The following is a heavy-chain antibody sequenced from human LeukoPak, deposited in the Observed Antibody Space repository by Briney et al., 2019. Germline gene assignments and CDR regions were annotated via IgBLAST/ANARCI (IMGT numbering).Heavy chain of an antibody. D-gene: IGHD1-26*01. Sequence: PGGSLRLSCAASGFTFSSYGMHWVRQAPGKGLEWVAVIWYDGSNKYYADSVKGRFTISRDNSKNTLYLQMNSLRAEDTAVYYCARGRGSHWVSFDYWGQGTLATVSS. CDR1: GFTFSSYG. J-gene: IGHJ4*02. CDR2: IWYDGSNK. V-gene: IGHV3-33*01. CDR3: ARGRGSHWVSFDY.